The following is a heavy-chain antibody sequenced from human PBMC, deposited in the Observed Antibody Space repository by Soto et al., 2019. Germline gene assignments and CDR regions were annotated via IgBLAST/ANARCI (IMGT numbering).Heavy chain of an antibody. V-gene: IGHV3-30-3*01. Sequence: QVHLVESGGGVVQPGRSLRLSCAASGFTFSTAAMHWVRQAPGKGREWVALISSDGSIKYYAGFVKGRFTISRDSSKNAVFLQMNSLKADDTAVYFCARARGFSYGSRFDSWGQGTLVTVSA. CDR1: GFTFSTAA. D-gene: IGHD5-18*01. J-gene: IGHJ4*02. CDR2: ISSDGSIK. CDR3: ARARGFSYGSRFDS.